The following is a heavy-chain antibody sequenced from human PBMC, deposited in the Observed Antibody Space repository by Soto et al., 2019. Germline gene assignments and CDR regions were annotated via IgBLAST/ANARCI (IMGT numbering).Heavy chain of an antibody. Sequence: SVKVSCQASGGTFGSNAISWVRQAPGQGLEWMGNIIPIFGTTKSSQNFQGRVTIIADESTNTAYMELSSLRSEDTAIYFCAREGYTFGPGAVSGAFDIWGQGTMVTVSS. CDR1: GGTFGSNA. CDR2: IIPIFGTT. J-gene: IGHJ3*02. D-gene: IGHD1-1*01. CDR3: AREGYTFGPGAVSGAFDI. V-gene: IGHV1-69*13.